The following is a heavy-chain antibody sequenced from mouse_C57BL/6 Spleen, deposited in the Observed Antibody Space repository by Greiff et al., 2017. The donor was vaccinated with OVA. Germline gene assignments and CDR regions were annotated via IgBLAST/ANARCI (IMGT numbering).Heavy chain of an antibody. CDR3: AREGRNGAFAY. CDR2: INYDGSST. D-gene: IGHD3-1*01. CDR1: GFTFSDYY. J-gene: IGHJ3*01. Sequence: EVKLMESEGGLVQPGSSMKLSCTASGFTFSDYYMAWVRQVPEKGLEWVANINYDGSSTYYLDSLKSRFIISRDNAKNILYLQMSSLKSEDTATYYCAREGRNGAFAYWGQGTLVTVSA. V-gene: IGHV5-16*01.